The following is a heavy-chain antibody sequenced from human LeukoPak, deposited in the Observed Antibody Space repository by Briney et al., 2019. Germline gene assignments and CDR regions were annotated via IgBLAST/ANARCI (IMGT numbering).Heavy chain of an antibody. D-gene: IGHD3-10*01. CDR1: GFTFSSYS. CDR2: ISSSSSYI. J-gene: IGHJ6*04. CDR3: ARGYGSGSYYIALDYYYYGMDV. Sequence: PGGSLRLSCAASGFTFSSYSMNWVRQAPGKGLEWVSSISSSSSYIYYADSVKGRFTISRDNAKNSLYLQMNSLRAEDTAVYYCARGYGSGSYYIALDYYYYGMDVWGKGTTVTVSS. V-gene: IGHV3-21*01.